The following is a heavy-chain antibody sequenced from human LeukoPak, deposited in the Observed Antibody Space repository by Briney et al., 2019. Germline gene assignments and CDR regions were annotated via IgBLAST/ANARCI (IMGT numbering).Heavy chain of an antibody. CDR2: INAGNGNT. J-gene: IGHJ4*02. D-gene: IGHD3-10*01. CDR3: ASLGLLWFGELSQ. Sequence: ASVKVSCKASGYTFTSYAMHWVRQAPGQRLEWMGWINAGNGNTKYSQKFQGRVTITGDTSASTAYMELSSLRSEDTAVYYCASLGLLWFGELSQWGQGTLVTVSS. CDR1: GYTFTSYA. V-gene: IGHV1-3*01.